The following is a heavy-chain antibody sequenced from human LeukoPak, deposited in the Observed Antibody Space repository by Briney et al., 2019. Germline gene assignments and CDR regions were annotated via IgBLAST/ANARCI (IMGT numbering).Heavy chain of an antibody. D-gene: IGHD3-9*01. J-gene: IGHJ4*02. CDR3: ARSIQHFDWLAISAAEYFDY. V-gene: IGHV1-18*01. CDR2: ISAYNGNT. Sequence: ASVKVSCKASGYTFTSYGISWVRQAPGQGLEWMGWISAYNGNTNYAQKLQGRVTMTTDTSTSTAYMELRSLRSDDTAVYYCARSIQHFDWLAISAAEYFDYWGQGTLVTVSS. CDR1: GYTFTSYG.